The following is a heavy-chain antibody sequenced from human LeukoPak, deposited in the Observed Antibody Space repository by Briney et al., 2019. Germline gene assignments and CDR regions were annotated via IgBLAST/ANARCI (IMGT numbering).Heavy chain of an antibody. V-gene: IGHV3-23*01. CDR2: LSGSGGST. Sequence: PGGSLRLSCAASGFTFSSYVMNWVRQAPGKGLEWVSALSGSGGSTYYADSVRGRLTISRDNSKNTLYLQMNSLRAEDTAVYYCAISYDDSLSGGFDYWGQGTLVTVSS. CDR1: GFTFSSYV. CDR3: AISYDDSLSGGFDY. D-gene: IGHD3-22*01. J-gene: IGHJ4*02.